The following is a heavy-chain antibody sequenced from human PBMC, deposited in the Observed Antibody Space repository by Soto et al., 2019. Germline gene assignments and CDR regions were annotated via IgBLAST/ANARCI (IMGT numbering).Heavy chain of an antibody. D-gene: IGHD3-10*01. J-gene: IGHJ6*02. Sequence: SVKVSCKASGGTFSSYAISWVRQAPGQGLEWMGGIIPIFGTANYAQKFQGRVTITADESTSTAYMELSSLRSEDTAVYYCARPLSTHAWGSGSYYYYGMDAWGQGTTVTVS. V-gene: IGHV1-69*13. CDR1: GGTFSSYA. CDR2: IIPIFGTA. CDR3: ARPLSTHAWGSGSYYYYGMDA.